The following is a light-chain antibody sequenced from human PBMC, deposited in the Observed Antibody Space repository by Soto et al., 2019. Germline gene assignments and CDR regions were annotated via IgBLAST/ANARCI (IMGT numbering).Light chain of an antibody. J-gene: IGLJ1*01. CDR2: DVT. CDR1: SSDVGNYNR. Sequence: QSALAQPPSVSGSPGQSVAISCTGTSSDVGNYNRVSWYQQPPGTAPKLMIYDVTNRPSGVPDLFSGSKSGNTASLTISGLQADDEADYYCSSYTSSSTYVFGTGTKVTVL. V-gene: IGLV2-18*02. CDR3: SSYTSSSTYV.